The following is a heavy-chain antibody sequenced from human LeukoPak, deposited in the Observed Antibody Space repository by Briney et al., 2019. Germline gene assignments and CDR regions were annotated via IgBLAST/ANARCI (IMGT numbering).Heavy chain of an antibody. D-gene: IGHD3-10*01. Sequence: SETLSLTCTVSGVSVSSGSSYWSWVRQPPGKGLEWIGYMYYTGSTNYNPSLKSRVTISINTSTNQFSLKLSSVTAADRAVYYCARLRFGDYPYYFDYWGQGTWSPSPQ. V-gene: IGHV4-61*01. CDR2: MYYTGST. J-gene: IGHJ4*02. CDR3: ARLRFGDYPYYFDY. CDR1: GVSVSSGSSY.